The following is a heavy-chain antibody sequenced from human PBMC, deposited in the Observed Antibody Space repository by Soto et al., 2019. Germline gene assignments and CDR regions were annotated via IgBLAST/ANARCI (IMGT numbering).Heavy chain of an antibody. CDR2: INLDSGGT. D-gene: IGHD3-22*01. CDR1: GFTFTGYY. CDR3: AGNYYDSSGYYYVDY. J-gene: IGHJ4*02. V-gene: IGHV1-2*02. Sequence: ASVKVSCKASGFTFTGYYMHWVRQAPGQGLEWMGWINLDSGGTNYAQKFQGRVTMTRDTSISTAYMELSRLRSDDTAVYYCAGNYYDSSGYYYVDYWGQGXLVTVYS.